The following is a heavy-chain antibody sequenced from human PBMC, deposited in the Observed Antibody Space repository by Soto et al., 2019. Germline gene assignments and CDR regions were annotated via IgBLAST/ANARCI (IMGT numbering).Heavy chain of an antibody. CDR1: GFTFSSYG. CDR3: AKDHGLWFGEGHDY. CDR2: ISYDGSNK. J-gene: IGHJ4*02. Sequence: GGSLRLSCAASGFTFSSYGMHWVRQAPGKGLEWVAVISYDGSNKYYADSVKGRFTISRDNSKNTLYLQMNSLRAEDTAVYYCAKDHGLWFGEGHDYWGQGTLVTVSS. D-gene: IGHD3-10*01. V-gene: IGHV3-30*18.